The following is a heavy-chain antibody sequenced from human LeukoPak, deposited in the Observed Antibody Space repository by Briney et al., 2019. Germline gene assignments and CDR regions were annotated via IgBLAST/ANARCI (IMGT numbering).Heavy chain of an antibody. CDR1: GFTFSSYG. Sequence: GRSLRLSCAASGFTFSSYGMHWVRQAPGKGLEWVSCINGYGSITNYADSVKGRFTISRDNAKNTLYLQMNSLRVEDTAVYYCARDDPTVTTGPPVGSWGQGTLVTVSS. V-gene: IGHV3-74*01. CDR2: INGYGSIT. CDR3: ARDDPTVTTGPPVGS. J-gene: IGHJ4*02. D-gene: IGHD4-17*01.